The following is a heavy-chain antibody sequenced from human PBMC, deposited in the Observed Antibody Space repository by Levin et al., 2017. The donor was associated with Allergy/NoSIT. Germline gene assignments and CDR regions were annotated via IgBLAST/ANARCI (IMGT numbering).Heavy chain of an antibody. Sequence: GGSLRLSCAPSGFTFSSYWMTWVRQAPGKGLEWVANIKQHGTEQYYLDSVKGRFTISRDNAKNSLSLRMNSLRAEDTAVYYCARMPVGFWSGYYQYYCDIWGQGTLVTVSS. CDR2: IKQHGTEQ. D-gene: IGHD3-3*01. V-gene: IGHV3-7*01. CDR1: GFTFSSYW. J-gene: IGHJ4*02. CDR3: ARMPVGFWSGYYQYYCDI.